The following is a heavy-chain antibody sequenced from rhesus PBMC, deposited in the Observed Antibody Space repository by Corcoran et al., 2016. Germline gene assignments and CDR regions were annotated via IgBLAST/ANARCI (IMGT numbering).Heavy chain of an antibody. J-gene: IGHJ1*01. V-gene: IGHV4S10*01. Sequence: QVQLQESGPGVVKPSETLSLTCAVSGGSISDSYRWSWIRQPPGKGLEWIGYIYRSSPSTTANPYLMSRVTISKDTAKSHFPLKLGSVPAAGTAVYYWARAGWGSWSRYFEFWGQGALVTVSS. CDR1: GGSISDSYR. CDR2: IYRSSPST. D-gene: IGHD6-13*01. CDR3: ARAGWGSWSRYFEF.